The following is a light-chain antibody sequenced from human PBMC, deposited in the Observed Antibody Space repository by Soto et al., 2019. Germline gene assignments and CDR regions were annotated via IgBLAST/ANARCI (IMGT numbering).Light chain of an antibody. V-gene: IGLV2-11*01. CDR3: CSYGGSFYV. CDR1: SSDVGAYNF. Sequence: QSALTQPRSVSGSPGQSVTISCTGTSSDVGAYNFVSWYQQHPGKAPKLVIFDVSQRPSGVPDRFSGSKSGSKASLTISGLQPEDEAAYYCCSYGGSFYVIGTGTKLTVL. J-gene: IGLJ1*01. CDR2: DVS.